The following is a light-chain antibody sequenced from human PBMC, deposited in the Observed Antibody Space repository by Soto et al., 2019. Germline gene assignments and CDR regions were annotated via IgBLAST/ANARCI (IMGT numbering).Light chain of an antibody. CDR3: QQYGSSPLWT. Sequence: EIVLTQSPGTLSLSPGERATLSCRASQSVSSSYLAWYQQKPGQAPRLLIYGASSRATGIQDRFSGSGSGTDFTLTIMRLEPEDFAVYYCQQYGSSPLWTFGQGTKVEIK. V-gene: IGKV3-20*01. J-gene: IGKJ1*01. CDR2: GAS. CDR1: QSVSSSY.